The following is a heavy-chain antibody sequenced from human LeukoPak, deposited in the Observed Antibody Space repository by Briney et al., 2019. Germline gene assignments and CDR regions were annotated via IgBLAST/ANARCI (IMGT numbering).Heavy chain of an antibody. CDR1: GTSITRTY. V-gene: IGHV4-59*08. CDR2: VYDTGDT. Sequence: MSSETLSLTCTVSGTSITRTYWSWIRQPPGRGLESVGCVYDTGDTNYNPSLKSRVTMSLDTSKNQFSLTLSSVTAADTAVYYCARRGTSGNYQMLHFDSWGQGILVTVSS. D-gene: IGHD1-7*01. J-gene: IGHJ4*02. CDR3: ARRGTSGNYQMLHFDS.